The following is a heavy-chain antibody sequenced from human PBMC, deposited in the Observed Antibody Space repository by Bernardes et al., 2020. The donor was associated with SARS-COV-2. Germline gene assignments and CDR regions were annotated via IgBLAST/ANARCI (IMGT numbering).Heavy chain of an antibody. V-gene: IGHV4-39*01. CDR2: IYYSGRT. CDR1: GASISNSNSY. J-gene: IGHJ4*02. D-gene: IGHD3-3*01. Sequence: SETLSLTCTVSGASISNSNSYWGWIRQPPGKGLEWIGNIYYSGRTSYNPSLRSRVTISVDPSKNQFSLKLSSVTAADTAVYYCARLQYYDFWSGEGGGFDYWGQGSLVTVSS. CDR3: ARLQYYDFWSGEGGGFDY.